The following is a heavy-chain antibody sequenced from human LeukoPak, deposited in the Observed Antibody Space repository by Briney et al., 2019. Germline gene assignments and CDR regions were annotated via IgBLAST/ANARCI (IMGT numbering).Heavy chain of an antibody. CDR3: ARWAVPGTGGSWFVP. V-gene: IGHV1-46*02. CDR2: INPSGGST. J-gene: IGHJ5*02. CDR1: GYNFNSYY. D-gene: IGHD6-19*01. Sequence: ASVKVSCKASGYNFNSYYMHWVRQAPGQGLEWMGIINPSGGSTTYAQKFQGRVTMTRDMSTSTVYMEVSSLTSEDTAVYYCARWAVPGTGGSWFVPWGQGTLVTVSS.